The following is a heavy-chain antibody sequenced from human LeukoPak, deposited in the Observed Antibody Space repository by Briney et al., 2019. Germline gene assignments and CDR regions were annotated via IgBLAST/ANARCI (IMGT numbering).Heavy chain of an antibody. CDR2: INPNSGGT. V-gene: IGHV1-2*02. J-gene: IGHJ1*01. Sequence: ASVKVSCKASVYTFTGYYMHWVRQAPGQGLEWMGWINPNSGGTNYAQKFQGRVTMTRDTSISTAYMELSRLRSDDTAVYYCAREPNGYSSSWYTLRYFQHWGQGTLVTVSS. CDR1: VYTFTGYY. D-gene: IGHD6-13*01. CDR3: AREPNGYSSSWYTLRYFQH.